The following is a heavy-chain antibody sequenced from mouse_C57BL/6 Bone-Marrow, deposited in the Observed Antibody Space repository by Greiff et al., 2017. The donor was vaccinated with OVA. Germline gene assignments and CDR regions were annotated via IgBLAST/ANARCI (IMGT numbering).Heavy chain of an antibody. V-gene: IGHV5-4*01. CDR2: ISDGGSYT. Sequence: EVKLMESGGGLVKPGGSLKLSCAASGFTFSSYAMSWVRQTPEKRLEWVATISDGGSYTYYPDNVKGRFTISRDNAKNNLYLQMSHLKAEDTAMYYCARDRITTVVLDDGGQGTNRTGAS. J-gene: IGHJ2*01. CDR1: GFTFSSYA. CDR3: ARDRITTVVLDD. D-gene: IGHD1-1*01.